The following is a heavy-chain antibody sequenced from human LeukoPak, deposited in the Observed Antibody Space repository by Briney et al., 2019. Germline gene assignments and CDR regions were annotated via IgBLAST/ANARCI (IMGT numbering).Heavy chain of an antibody. V-gene: IGHV3-23*01. CDR2: ISGSGGGT. CDR1: GFSLSNYA. Sequence: GGSLRLSCAASGFSLSNYAMTWVRQAPGKGLEWVSGISGSGGGTYYADSVKGRFTISRDNSKNTLYLQMNSLRAEDTAVYYCARGYSSGWWGYYFDYWGQGTLVTVSS. D-gene: IGHD6-19*01. CDR3: ARGYSSGWWGYYFDY. J-gene: IGHJ4*02.